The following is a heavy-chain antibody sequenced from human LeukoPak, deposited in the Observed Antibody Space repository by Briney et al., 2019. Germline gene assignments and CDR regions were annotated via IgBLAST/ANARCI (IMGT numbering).Heavy chain of an antibody. V-gene: IGHV3-48*03. CDR3: AREGALTVTKDAFDI. CDR2: ISSSGSTI. CDR1: GFTLSSYE. D-gene: IGHD4-17*01. Sequence: GGSLRLSCAASGFTLSSYEMNWVRQAPGKGLEWVSYISSSGSTIYYADSVKGRFTIPRDNAKNSLYLQMNSLRAEDTAVYYCAREGALTVTKDAFDIWGQGTMVTVSS. J-gene: IGHJ3*02.